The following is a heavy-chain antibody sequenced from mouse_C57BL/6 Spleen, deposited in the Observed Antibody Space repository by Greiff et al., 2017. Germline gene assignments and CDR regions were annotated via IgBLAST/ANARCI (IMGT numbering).Heavy chain of an antibody. D-gene: IGHD2-1*01. J-gene: IGHJ1*03. V-gene: IGHV1-22*01. CDR2: INPNNGGT. CDR1: GYTFTDYN. CDR3: AYGNYWYFDV. Sequence: EVQLQQYGPELVKPGASVKMSCKASGYTFTDYNMHWVKQSHGKSLEWIGYINPNNGGTSYNQKFKGKATLTVNKSSSTAYMELRSLTSEDSAVYYCAYGNYWYFDVWGTGTTVTVSS.